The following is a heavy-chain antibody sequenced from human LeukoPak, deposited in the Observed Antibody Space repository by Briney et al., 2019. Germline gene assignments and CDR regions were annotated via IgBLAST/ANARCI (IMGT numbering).Heavy chain of an antibody. CDR1: GGSISSSDYY. Sequence: SETLSLTCTVSGGSISSSDYYWGWIRQPPGKGLEWIGSIYYVGSTYYNPSLKSRVTISVDTSMNQFSLKLSFVTTADTVVYYCARALGYCSGGSCTRGYNWFDPWGQGTLVTVPS. D-gene: IGHD2-15*01. CDR2: IYYVGST. V-gene: IGHV4-39*01. CDR3: ARALGYCSGGSCTRGYNWFDP. J-gene: IGHJ5*02.